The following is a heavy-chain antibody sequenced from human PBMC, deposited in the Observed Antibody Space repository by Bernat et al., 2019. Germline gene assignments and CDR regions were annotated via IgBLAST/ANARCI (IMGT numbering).Heavy chain of an antibody. CDR2: IRSKAYGGTT. CDR1: GFTFGDYA. J-gene: IGHJ6*03. V-gene: IGHV3-49*04. CDR3: TGNYSNYYYYMDV. D-gene: IGHD4-4*01. Sequence: EVQLVESGGGLVQPGRSLRLSCTASGFTFGDYAMSWVRQAPGKGLEWVGFIRSKAYGGTTEYAASVKGRFTISRDDSKSIAYLQMNSLKTEDTAVYCCTGNYSNYYYYMDVWGKGTTVTVSS.